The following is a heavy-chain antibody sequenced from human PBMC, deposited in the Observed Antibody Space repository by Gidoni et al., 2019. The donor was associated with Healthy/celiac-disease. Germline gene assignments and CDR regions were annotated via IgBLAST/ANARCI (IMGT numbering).Heavy chain of an antibody. Sequence: QVQLVQSGAEVKKPGSSVKVSCKASAGTFSSYAISWVRQAPGQGLEWMGGIMPICGTANYEQKFQGKVTITAGESASTGYMGESRLRSEDTAVYYGARRDYDSTFTGDCWGQGTLVTVSS. V-gene: IGHV1-69*01. CDR3: ARRDYDSTFTGDC. CDR2: IMPICGTA. D-gene: IGHD3-22*01. J-gene: IGHJ4*02. CDR1: AGTFSSYA.